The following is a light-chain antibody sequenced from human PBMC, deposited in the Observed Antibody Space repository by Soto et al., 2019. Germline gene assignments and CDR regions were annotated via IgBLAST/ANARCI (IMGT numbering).Light chain of an antibody. CDR3: QTWGTGILV. CDR1: SGHSSYD. J-gene: IGLJ2*01. V-gene: IGLV4-69*01. Sequence: QLVLTQSPPASASRGASVKLTCTLSSGHSSYDIAWHQQQPEKGPRYLMKLNSDGRHSKGDGIPDRFSGSSSGAERYLTISSPQSEDEADCYCQTWGTGILVFGGGTKLTVL. CDR2: LNSDGRH.